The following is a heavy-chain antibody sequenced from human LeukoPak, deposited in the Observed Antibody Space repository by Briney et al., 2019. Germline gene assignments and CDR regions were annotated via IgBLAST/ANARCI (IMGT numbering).Heavy chain of an antibody. J-gene: IGHJ4*02. V-gene: IGHV4-59*08. D-gene: IGHD1-26*01. Sequence: SETLSLACTVYGGSLSGYYWRWILQPLGKGLVRIGYICYTGSTNFNPSLKSRVTISLNTSKNQLSLGLTSLTAADTAVYYCARLKVGSGGYYFHAFWCQGTLVTVSS. CDR1: GGSLSGYY. CDR3: ARLKVGSGGYYFHAF. CDR2: ICYTGST.